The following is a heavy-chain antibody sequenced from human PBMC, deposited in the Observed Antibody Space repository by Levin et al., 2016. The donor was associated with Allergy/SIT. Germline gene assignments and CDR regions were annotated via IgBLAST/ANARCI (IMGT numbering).Heavy chain of an antibody. CDR2: IIPIFGTA. CDR1: GGTFSSYA. Sequence: ASVKVSCKASGGTFSSYAISWVRQAPGQGLEWMGGIIPIFGTANYAQKFQGRVTITADESTSTAYMELSSLRSEDTAVYYCARGEGIAVADEDRYYYYGMDVWGQGTTVTVSS. V-gene: IGHV1-69*13. CDR3: ARGEGIAVADEDRYYYYGMDV. J-gene: IGHJ6*02. D-gene: IGHD6-19*01.